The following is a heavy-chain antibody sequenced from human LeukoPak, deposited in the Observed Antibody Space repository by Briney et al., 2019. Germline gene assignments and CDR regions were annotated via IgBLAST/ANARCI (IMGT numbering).Heavy chain of an antibody. J-gene: IGHJ1*01. CDR1: GFTFSSYA. CDR3: AKDFLHSSGWNVEYFQH. V-gene: IGHV3-23*01. CDR2: ISGSGGST. D-gene: IGHD6-19*01. Sequence: GGSLRLSCAASGFTFSSYAMSWVRQAPGKGLEWVSAISGSGGSTYYADSVKGRFTISRDNSKNTLYLQMNSLRAEDTAVYYCAKDFLHSSGWNVEYFQHWGQGTLVTVSS.